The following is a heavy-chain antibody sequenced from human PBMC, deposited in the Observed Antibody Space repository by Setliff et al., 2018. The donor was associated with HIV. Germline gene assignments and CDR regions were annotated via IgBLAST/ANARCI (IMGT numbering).Heavy chain of an antibody. CDR1: GGTLSNYV. D-gene: IGHD4-17*01. CDR3: AREKRQIRSTDYYYHYGLDV. CDR2: IIPMYNIP. J-gene: IGHJ6*02. Sequence: SVKVSCKTSGGTLSNYVITWVRQAPGQGLEWMGMIIPMYNIPAYAQKFQGRVTFTADESTSTAYMELSSLSSEDTAVYYCAREKRQIRSTDYYYHYGLDVWGQGITVTVSS. V-gene: IGHV1-69*13.